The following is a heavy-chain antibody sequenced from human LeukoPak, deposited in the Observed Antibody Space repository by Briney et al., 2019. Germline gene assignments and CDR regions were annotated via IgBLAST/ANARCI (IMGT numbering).Heavy chain of an antibody. Sequence: SSETLSLTCAVSGGSVSSGNWWSWVRQPPGKGLEWIGEIYETGSTNYHPSFKSRVTISGDKSKNQLSLKLSSVTAADTAVYYCARNIYYGLDVWGQGTTVTVSS. CDR2: IYETGST. V-gene: IGHV4-4*02. CDR3: ARNIYYGLDV. J-gene: IGHJ6*02. CDR1: GGSVSSGNW.